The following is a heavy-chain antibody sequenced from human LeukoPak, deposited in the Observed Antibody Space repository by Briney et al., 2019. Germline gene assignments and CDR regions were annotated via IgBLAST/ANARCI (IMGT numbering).Heavy chain of an antibody. CDR1: GYTFTSYY. D-gene: IGHD3-9*01. J-gene: IGHJ4*02. CDR3: AREQTYYDILTGYYRKYYFDY. V-gene: IGHV1-46*01. Sequence: ASVKVSCKASGYTFTSYYLHWVRQAPGQGLEWMGIINPSGGSTTYAQKFQGRVTMTRDMSTSTVYMELSSLRSEDTAVYYCAREQTYYDILTGYYRKYYFDYWGQGTLVTVSS. CDR2: INPSGGST.